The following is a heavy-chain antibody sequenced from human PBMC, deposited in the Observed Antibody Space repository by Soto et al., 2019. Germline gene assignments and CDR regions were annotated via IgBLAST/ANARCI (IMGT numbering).Heavy chain of an antibody. D-gene: IGHD6-13*01. CDR3: ARVPLLYSSSWSPFDY. CDR2: INPSGGST. V-gene: IGHV1-46*01. J-gene: IGHJ4*02. Sequence: ASVKVSCKASGYTFTSYYMHWVRQAPGQGLEWMGIINPSGGSTSYAQKLQGRVTMTRDTSTSTVYMELRSLRSDDTAVYYCARVPLLYSSSWSPFDYWGQGTLVTVSS. CDR1: GYTFTSYY.